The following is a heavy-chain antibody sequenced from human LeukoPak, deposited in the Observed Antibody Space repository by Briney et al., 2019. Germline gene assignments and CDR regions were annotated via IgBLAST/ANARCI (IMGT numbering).Heavy chain of an antibody. CDR3: TTDPTHYYDSSALLDY. V-gene: IGHV3-15*01. CDR1: GFTFNSYW. J-gene: IGHJ4*02. Sequence: GGSLRLSCAASGFTFNSYWMSWVRQAPGKGLEWVGRIKSKTDGGTTDYAAPVKGRFIISRDDSKNTLYLQMNSLKTEDTAVYYCTTDPTHYYDSSALLDYWGQGTLVTVSS. CDR2: IKSKTDGGTT. D-gene: IGHD3-22*01.